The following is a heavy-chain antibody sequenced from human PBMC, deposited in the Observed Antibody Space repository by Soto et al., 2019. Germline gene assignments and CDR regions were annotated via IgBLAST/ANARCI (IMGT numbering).Heavy chain of an antibody. CDR2: IIPISGTA. CDR1: GGTFSSYA. CDR3: ARSQGSSTSLEIYYYYYYGMDV. J-gene: IGHJ6*02. Sequence: QVQLVQSGAEVKKPGSSVKVSCKASGGTFSSYAISWVRQAHGQGLEWMGGIIPISGTANYAQKFQGRVTITADESTITAYMELSSLRSEDTAVYYCARSQGSSTSLEIYYYYYYGMDVWGQGTTVTVSS. D-gene: IGHD2-2*01. V-gene: IGHV1-69*01.